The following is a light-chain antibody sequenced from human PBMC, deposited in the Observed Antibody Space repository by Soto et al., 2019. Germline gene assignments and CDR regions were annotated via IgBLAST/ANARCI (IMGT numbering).Light chain of an antibody. CDR1: QSVSSY. V-gene: IGKV3-11*01. J-gene: IGKJ5*01. Sequence: EIVLTQSPATLSLSPRERATLSCRASQSVSSYLAWYQQKPGQAPRLLIYDASNRATGITARFSGSGSGTDFTLTISSLEPEDFAVYYCQQRSNWPPITFGQGTRLEI. CDR2: DAS. CDR3: QQRSNWPPIT.